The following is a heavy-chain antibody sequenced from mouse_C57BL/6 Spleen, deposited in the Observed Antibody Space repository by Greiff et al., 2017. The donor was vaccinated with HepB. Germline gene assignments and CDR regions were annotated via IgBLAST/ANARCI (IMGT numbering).Heavy chain of an antibody. CDR3: AREWGLRRAMDY. J-gene: IGHJ4*01. Sequence: QVQLQQPGTELVKPGASVKLSCKASGYTFTSYWMHWVKQRPGQGLEWIGNINPSNGGTNYNEKFKSKATLTVDKSSSTAYMQLSSLTSEDAAVYYCAREWGLRRAMDYWGQGTSVTVSS. CDR2: INPSNGGT. D-gene: IGHD2-4*01. CDR1: GYTFTSYW. V-gene: IGHV1-53*01.